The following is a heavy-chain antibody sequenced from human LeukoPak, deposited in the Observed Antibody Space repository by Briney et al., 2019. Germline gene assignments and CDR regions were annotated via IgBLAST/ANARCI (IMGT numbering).Heavy chain of an antibody. V-gene: IGHV3-23*01. Sequence: GGSLRLSCAASGFTFNSYAMHWVRQAPGKGLEWVSGIYGGGSGSTFYAESVKGRFTISRDNSKNTLYLQMNSLRDEDTAIYYCAKDFTPDGIWDIDYWGRGTLITVSS. D-gene: IGHD1-14*01. J-gene: IGHJ4*02. CDR1: GFTFNSYA. CDR3: AKDFTPDGIWDIDY. CDR2: IYGGGSGST.